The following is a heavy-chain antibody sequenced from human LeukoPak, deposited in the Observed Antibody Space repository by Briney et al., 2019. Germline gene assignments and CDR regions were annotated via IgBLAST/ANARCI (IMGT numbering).Heavy chain of an antibody. D-gene: IGHD3-10*01. V-gene: IGHV3-53*01. J-gene: IGHJ6*04. CDR1: GFTVSSNY. Sequence: QPGGSLRLSCAASGFTVSSNYMSWVRQAPGKGLEWVSVIYSGGSTYYADSVKGRFTISRDDSKNTLYLQMNSLKTEDTAVYYCTTDEGSGLGYYYGMDVWGRGSTVTVSS. CDR2: IYSGGST. CDR3: TTDEGSGLGYYYGMDV.